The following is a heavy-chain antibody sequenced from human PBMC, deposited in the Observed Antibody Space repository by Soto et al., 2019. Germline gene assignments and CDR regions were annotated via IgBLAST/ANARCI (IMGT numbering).Heavy chain of an antibody. CDR3: ARSPGGFTVATYFFDY. CDR2: IDWDDDK. Sequence: SGPTLVNPTQTLTLTCTFSGFSLSSKGMRVSWIRQPPGKALEWLARIDWDDDKFYSPSLRTRLAISKGTSKNQVVLTMTNMDPMDTATYYCARSPGGFTVATYFFDYWGQGTLVTVSS. D-gene: IGHD3-16*01. CDR1: GFSLSSKGMR. V-gene: IGHV2-70*04. J-gene: IGHJ4*02.